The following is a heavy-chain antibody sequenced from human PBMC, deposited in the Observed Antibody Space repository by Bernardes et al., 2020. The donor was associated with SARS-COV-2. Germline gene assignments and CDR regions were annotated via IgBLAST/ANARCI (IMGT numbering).Heavy chain of an antibody. CDR3: ARADIVVVVAATHALLNLWAFDI. D-gene: IGHD2-15*01. CDR2: INHSGST. CDR1: GGSFSGYY. Sequence: SETLSLTCAVYGGSFSGYYWSWIRQPPGKGLEWIGEINHSGSTNYNPSLKSRVTISVDTSKNQFSLKLSSVTAADTAVYYCARADIVVVVAATHALLNLWAFDIWGQGTMVTVSS. J-gene: IGHJ3*02. V-gene: IGHV4-34*01.